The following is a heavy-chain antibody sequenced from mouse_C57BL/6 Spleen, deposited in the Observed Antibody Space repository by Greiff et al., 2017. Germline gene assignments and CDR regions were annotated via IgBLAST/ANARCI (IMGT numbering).Heavy chain of an antibody. V-gene: IGHV1-59*01. CDR2: IDPSDSYT. J-gene: IGHJ2*01. D-gene: IGHD4-1*01. CDR1: GYTFTSYW. Sequence: VQLQQPGAELVRPGTSVKLSCKASGYTFTSYWMHWVKQRPGQGLEWIGVIDPSDSYTNYNQKFKGKATLTVDTSSSTAYMQLSSLTSEDSAVYYCARGGTGTYYLDYWGQGTTLTVSS. CDR3: ARGGTGTYYLDY.